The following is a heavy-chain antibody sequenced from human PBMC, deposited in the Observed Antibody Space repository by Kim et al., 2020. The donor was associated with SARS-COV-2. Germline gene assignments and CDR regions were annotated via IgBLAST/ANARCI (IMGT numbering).Heavy chain of an antibody. CDR1: GYTFTSYD. J-gene: IGHJ5*02. D-gene: IGHD6-13*01. CDR3: ARGSIAAAANWFDP. Sequence: ASVKVSCKASGYTFTSYDINWVRQATGQGLEWMGWMNPNSGNTGYAQKFQGRVTMTRNTSISTAYMELSSLRSEDTAVYYCARGSIAAAANWFDPWGQGTLVTVSS. V-gene: IGHV1-8*01. CDR2: MNPNSGNT.